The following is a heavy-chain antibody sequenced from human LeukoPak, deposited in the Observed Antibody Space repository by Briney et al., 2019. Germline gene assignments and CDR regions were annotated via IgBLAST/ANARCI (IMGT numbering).Heavy chain of an antibody. D-gene: IGHD5-12*01. Sequence: PGGSLRLSCATSGFTFSGYWMSWVRQAPGKGLEWVANIKQDGTEKYYVDSVKGRFTISRDNAKNSLYLQMNSLRAEDTAVYYCAREGWLRDFDYWGQGTLVTVSS. V-gene: IGHV3-7*01. J-gene: IGHJ4*02. CDR2: IKQDGTEK. CDR1: GFTFSGYW. CDR3: AREGWLRDFDY.